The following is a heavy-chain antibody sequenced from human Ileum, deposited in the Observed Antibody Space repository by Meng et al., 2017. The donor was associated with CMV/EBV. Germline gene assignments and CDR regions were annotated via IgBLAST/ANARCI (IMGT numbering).Heavy chain of an antibody. CDR1: GDTFYNYA. D-gene: IGHD2-2*01. CDR2: IISISGTP. CDR3: ARAEVPRDILVVPVPIHDSYDM. Sequence: SAKVSCKASGDTFYNYALSWLRQAPGQGLEWMGGIISISGTPNYAQKFQGRVTITADESTTTDYMGLSNLESEDTDVYYGARAEVPRDILVVPVPIHDSYDMWGQGTMVTVSS. V-gene: IGHV1-69*13. J-gene: IGHJ3*02.